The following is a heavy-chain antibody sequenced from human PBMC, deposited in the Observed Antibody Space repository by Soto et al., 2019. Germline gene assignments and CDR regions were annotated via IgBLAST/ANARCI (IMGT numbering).Heavy chain of an antibody. Sequence: QVQLVQSGAEVKKPGSSVKVSCKASGGTFSSYTISWVRQAPGQGLEWMGRIIPILGIANYAQKFQGRVTITXXKXTXXAYMELSSLRSEDTAVYYCARDYSGYNPHYYGMDVWGQGTTVTVSS. D-gene: IGHD5-12*01. CDR2: IIPILGIA. CDR1: GGTFSSYT. J-gene: IGHJ6*02. V-gene: IGHV1-69*08. CDR3: ARDYSGYNPHYYGMDV.